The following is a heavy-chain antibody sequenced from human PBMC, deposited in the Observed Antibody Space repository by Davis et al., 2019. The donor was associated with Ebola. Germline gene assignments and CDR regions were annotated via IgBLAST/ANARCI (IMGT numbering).Heavy chain of an antibody. CDR2: TYYSSKWYS. CDR1: GDSVSSGG. D-gene: IGHD5-18*01. J-gene: IGHJ6*04. V-gene: IGHV6-1*01. CDR3: ARGWLRAGMDV. Sequence: LRLSCAISGDSVSSGGWNWIRQFPSRGLEWLGRTYYSSKWYSDYAMSVKSRMTINPDTSKNQFSLQLNSVTPEDTALYYCARGWLRAGMDVWGEGTTVTVPS.